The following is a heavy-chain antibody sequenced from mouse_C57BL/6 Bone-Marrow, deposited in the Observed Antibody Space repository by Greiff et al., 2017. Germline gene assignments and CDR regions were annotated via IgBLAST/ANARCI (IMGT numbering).Heavy chain of an antibody. V-gene: IGHV1-76*01. D-gene: IGHD2-3*01. Sequence: VQLQESGAELVRPGASVKLSCKASGYTFTDYYINWVKQRPGQGLEWIARIYPGSGNTYYNEKFKGKATLTAEKSSSTAYMQLSSLTSEESAVYFCAFRWSWGTGTTVTVSS. J-gene: IGHJ1*03. CDR1: GYTFTDYY. CDR3: AFRWS. CDR2: IYPGSGNT.